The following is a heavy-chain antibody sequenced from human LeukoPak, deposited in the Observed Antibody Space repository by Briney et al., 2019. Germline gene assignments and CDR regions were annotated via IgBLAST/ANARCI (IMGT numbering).Heavy chain of an antibody. CDR2: IYYSGST. V-gene: IGHV4-39*01. CDR1: GGSISSSSYY. CDR3: ARHNRQSNWFDP. Sequence: PSETLSLTCTVSGGSISSSSYYWGWIRQPPGKGLEWIGSIYYSGSTYYNPSLKSRVTISVDTSKNQFSLKLSSVTAADTAVYYCARHNRQSNWFDPWGQGTLVTVSS. D-gene: IGHD6-19*01. J-gene: IGHJ5*02.